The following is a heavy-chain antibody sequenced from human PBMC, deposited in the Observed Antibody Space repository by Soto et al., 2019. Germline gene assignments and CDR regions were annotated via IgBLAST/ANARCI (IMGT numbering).Heavy chain of an antibody. CDR1: GYTFTSYY. CDR2: VNPSGGST. D-gene: IGHD3-22*01. Sequence: ASVKVSCKASGYTFTSYYMHWVRQAPGQGLEWMGIVNPSGGSTSYAQKFQGRVTMTGDTSTSTVYMELRSLRSEDTAVYYCARAYYYDSSGYYYPPSDYWGQGTLVTVSS. V-gene: IGHV1-46*03. CDR3: ARAYYYDSSGYYYPPSDY. J-gene: IGHJ4*02.